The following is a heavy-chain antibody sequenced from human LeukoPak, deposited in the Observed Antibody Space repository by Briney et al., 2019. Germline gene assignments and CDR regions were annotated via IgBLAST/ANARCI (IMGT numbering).Heavy chain of an antibody. CDR3: ARLRRYFDWLLYDY. CDR2: IYYSGST. D-gene: IGHD3-9*01. Sequence: SETLSLTCTVSGGSISSYYWSWIRQPPGKGPEWIGYIYYSGSTNYNPSLKSRVTISVDTSKNQFSLKLSSVTAADTAVYYCARLRRYFDWLLYDYWGQGTLVTVSS. CDR1: GGSISSYY. J-gene: IGHJ4*02. V-gene: IGHV4-59*01.